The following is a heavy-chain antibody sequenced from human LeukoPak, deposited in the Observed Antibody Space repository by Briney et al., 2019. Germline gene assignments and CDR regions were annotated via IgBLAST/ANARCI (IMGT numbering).Heavy chain of an antibody. V-gene: IGHV4-61*10. J-gene: IGHJ4*02. CDR2: IYYSGST. Sequence: SETLSLTCNVSGGSISSDYWNYYWNWIRQPAGKGLEWIGYIYYSGSTNYNPSLKSRVTISADTSKNQFSLKLSSVTAADTAVYYCANSRAIFGVSLFDYWGQGTLVTVSS. CDR1: GGSISSDYWNYY. D-gene: IGHD3-3*01. CDR3: ANSRAIFGVSLFDY.